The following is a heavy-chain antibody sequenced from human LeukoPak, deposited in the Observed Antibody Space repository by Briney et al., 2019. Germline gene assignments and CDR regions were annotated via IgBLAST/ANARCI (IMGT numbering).Heavy chain of an antibody. CDR1: GNPLSEVS. CDR2: FDPEDEEI. V-gene: IGHV1-24*01. Sequence: GASVKVSCKVSGNPLSEVSLHWVRQAPGKGLEWMGDFDPEDEEIIYAPKFQARVTLTADESTNTVFMRLTSLRSDDTAVYYCATDRSGYDLGYYGLDVWGRGTTVTVS. J-gene: IGHJ6*02. D-gene: IGHD5-12*01. CDR3: ATDRSGYDLGYYGLDV.